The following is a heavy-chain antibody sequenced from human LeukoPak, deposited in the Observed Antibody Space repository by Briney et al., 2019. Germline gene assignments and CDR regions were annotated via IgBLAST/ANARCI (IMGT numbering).Heavy chain of an antibody. V-gene: IGHV1-58*02. D-gene: IGHD3-22*01. CDR2: IVLGSGNT. Sequence: GASVTVSCKASGFTFCSSAMQWVRQARGQRLEWIGWIVLGSGNTKFAQKFHERFTMTRDLSTSTAYLHLSSLRFEDTAVYYCAADRSAAGSYYYESSGPAFAFDIWGQGTMVTVSS. CDR3: AADRSAAGSYYYESSGPAFAFDI. CDR1: GFTFCSSA. J-gene: IGHJ3*02.